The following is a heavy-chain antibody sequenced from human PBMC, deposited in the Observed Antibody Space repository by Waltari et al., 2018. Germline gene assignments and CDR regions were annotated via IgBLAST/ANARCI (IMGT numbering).Heavy chain of an antibody. Sequence: EVQLLESGGGLVQPGGSLRLSCAASGFTFSSYDMSWVRQAPGNGREWVSGMGRRRRNTYYAESVKGRFTISRDDSKNTLYLQMNSLRAEDTAVYYCAKGPAARTNWFDPWGQGTLVTVSS. V-gene: IGHV3-23*01. CDR3: AKGPAARTNWFDP. J-gene: IGHJ5*02. CDR2: MGRRRRNT. CDR1: GFTFSSYD. D-gene: IGHD2-2*01.